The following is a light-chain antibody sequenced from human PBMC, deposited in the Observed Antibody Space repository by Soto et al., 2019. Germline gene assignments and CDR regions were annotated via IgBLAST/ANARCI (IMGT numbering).Light chain of an antibody. CDR1: QSVSSSY. V-gene: IGKV3-20*01. Sequence: EIVLTQSPATLSLSPGERATLSCRASQSVSSSYLAWYQQKPGQAPRLLIYGASSRATGIPDRFSGSGSGTDFTLTISRLEPEDFAVYYCQQYGSSPRALTFGGGTKVDIK. CDR2: GAS. J-gene: IGKJ4*01. CDR3: QQYGSSPRALT.